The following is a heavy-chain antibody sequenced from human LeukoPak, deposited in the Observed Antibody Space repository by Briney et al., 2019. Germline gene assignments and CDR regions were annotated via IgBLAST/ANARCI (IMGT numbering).Heavy chain of an antibody. CDR1: GFTFINTG. V-gene: IGHV3-15*05. CDR2: MKSNADGVTS. D-gene: IGHD2/OR15-2a*01. Sequence: GGSLRLSCAASGFTFINTGMSWVRQAPGKGLEWVSHMKSNADGVTSDYSAPVKGRFTISRDDSKNTLYLQVDSQRTEDTAVYYCTAERIWELLYWGQGTLATVSS. J-gene: IGHJ4*02. CDR3: TAERIWELLY.